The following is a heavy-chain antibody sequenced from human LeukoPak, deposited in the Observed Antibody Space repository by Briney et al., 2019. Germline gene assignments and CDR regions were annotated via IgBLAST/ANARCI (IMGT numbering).Heavy chain of an antibody. CDR3: VKDQEREPPTYYFDY. CDR1: RFTFSSYA. Sequence: GGSLRLSCSASRFTFSSYAMHWVRQAPGKGLEYVSAISSNGGSTYYADSVKGRFTISRDNSKNTLYLQMSSLRAEDTAVYYCVKDQEREPPTYYFDYWGQGTLVTVSS. CDR2: ISSNGGST. J-gene: IGHJ4*02. D-gene: IGHD1-1*01. V-gene: IGHV3-64D*09.